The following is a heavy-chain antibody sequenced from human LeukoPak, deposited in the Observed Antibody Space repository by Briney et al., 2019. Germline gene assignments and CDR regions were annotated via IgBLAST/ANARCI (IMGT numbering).Heavy chain of an antibody. V-gene: IGHV3-30*02. CDR1: GFTFSSYG. J-gene: IGHJ4*02. CDR2: IRYDGSNE. D-gene: IGHD5-24*01. Sequence: GSLRLSCAASGFTFSSYGMHWVRQAPGKGLEWVAFIRYDGSNEYYADSVKGRFTISRDNSKNTLYLQMNSLRAEDTAVYYCARGRGWLHDYWGQGTLVTVSS. CDR3: ARGRGWLHDY.